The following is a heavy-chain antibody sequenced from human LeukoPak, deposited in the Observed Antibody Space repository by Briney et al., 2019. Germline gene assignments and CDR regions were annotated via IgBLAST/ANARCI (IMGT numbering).Heavy chain of an antibody. CDR1: GFTFSSYW. Sequence: GGSLRLSCAASGFTFSSYWMHWVRQVPGKGLVWVSRIGTDGSRTTYADYVQGRFTISRDNAKNTLYLQMNSLRAEDTAVYYCARFRGYDSSGYYPGIDYWGQGTLVTVSS. CDR2: IGTDGSRT. V-gene: IGHV3-74*01. J-gene: IGHJ4*02. D-gene: IGHD3-22*01. CDR3: ARFRGYDSSGYYPGIDY.